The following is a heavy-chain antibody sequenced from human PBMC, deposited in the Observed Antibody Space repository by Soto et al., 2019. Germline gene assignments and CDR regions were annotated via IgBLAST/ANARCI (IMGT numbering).Heavy chain of an antibody. Sequence: GGSLRLSCAASGFTFSSYGMHWVRQAPGKGLEWVAVISYDGSNKYYADSVKGRFTISRDNSKNTLYLQMNSLRAEDTAVYYCAKVISHRGHSGYDLYDDWGQGTLVTVSS. CDR3: AKVISHRGHSGYDLYDD. CDR1: GFTFSSYG. J-gene: IGHJ4*02. D-gene: IGHD5-12*01. CDR2: ISYDGSNK. V-gene: IGHV3-30*18.